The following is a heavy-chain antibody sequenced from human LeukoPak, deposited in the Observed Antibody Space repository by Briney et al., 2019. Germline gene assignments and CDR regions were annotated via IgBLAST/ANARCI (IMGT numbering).Heavy chain of an antibody. CDR1: GGSISSSSYY. D-gene: IGHD3-10*01. CDR2: IYYSGST. CDR3: ARLRVGAREEDLDY. Sequence: SESLSLTCTVSGGSISSSSYYWGWIRQPPGKGLEWIGSIYYSGSTYYNPSLKSRVTISVDTSKNQFSLKLSSVTAADTAVYYCARLRVGAREEDLDYWGQGTLVTVSS. V-gene: IGHV4-39*01. J-gene: IGHJ4*02.